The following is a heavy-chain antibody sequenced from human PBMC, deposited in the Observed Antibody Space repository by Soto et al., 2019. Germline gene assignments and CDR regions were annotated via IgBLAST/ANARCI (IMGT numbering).Heavy chain of an antibody. Sequence: ASVKVSCKASGYTFTGYYMHGVRQAPGQGLEWMGWINPNSGGTNYAQKFQGRVTMTRDTSISTAYMELSRLRSDDTAVYYCARDRAYYDFWSGSLSHYYGMGVWGQGTTVTVSS. V-gene: IGHV1-2*02. J-gene: IGHJ6*02. CDR2: INPNSGGT. CDR1: GYTFTGYY. CDR3: ARDRAYYDFWSGSLSHYYGMGV. D-gene: IGHD3-3*01.